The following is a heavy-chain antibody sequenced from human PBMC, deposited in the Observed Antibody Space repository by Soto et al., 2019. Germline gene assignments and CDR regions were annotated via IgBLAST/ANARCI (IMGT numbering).Heavy chain of an antibody. CDR1: GFTFSYYY. CDR3: AREGGVLRFLEWLSADDYYYGMDV. J-gene: IGHJ6*02. Sequence: GGSLRLSCAASGFTFSYYYMSWIRQAPGKGLEWVSYISSSSSYTNYADSVKGRFTISRDNAKNSLYLQMNSLRAEDTAVYYCAREGGVLRFLEWLSADDYYYGMDVWGQGTTVTVSS. V-gene: IGHV3-11*06. CDR2: ISSSSSYT. D-gene: IGHD3-3*01.